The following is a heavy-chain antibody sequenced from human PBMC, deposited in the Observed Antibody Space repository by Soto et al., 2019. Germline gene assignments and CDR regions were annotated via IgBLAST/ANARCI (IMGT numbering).Heavy chain of an antibody. V-gene: IGHV4-31*03. Sequence: LSLTCTVSGGSISSGGYYWSWIRQHPGKGLEWIGYIYYSRSTYYNPSLKSRVTISVDTSKNQFSLKLSSVTAADTAVYYCARAGLGYYDNGLDYWGQGTLVTVSS. D-gene: IGHD3-22*01. CDR2: IYYSRST. CDR1: GGSISSGGYY. CDR3: ARAGLGYYDNGLDY. J-gene: IGHJ4*02.